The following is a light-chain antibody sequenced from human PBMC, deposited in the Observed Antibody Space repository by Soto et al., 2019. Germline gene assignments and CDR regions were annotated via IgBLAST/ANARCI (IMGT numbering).Light chain of an antibody. CDR2: DVS. CDR1: QGISSW. Sequence: DIQMTQSPSTLSASVGDRVTITCRASQGISSWLAWYQQKPGKAPKLLIYDVSTLESGVPSRFSGSGSGTEFTLTISSLQPDDFATYYCQQYDSFWTMFGQGTKVDIK. J-gene: IGKJ1*01. V-gene: IGKV1-5*01. CDR3: QQYDSFWTM.